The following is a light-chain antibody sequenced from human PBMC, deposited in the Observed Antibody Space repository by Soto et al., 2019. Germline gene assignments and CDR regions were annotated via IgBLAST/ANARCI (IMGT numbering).Light chain of an antibody. CDR2: DAS. CDR1: QGISSA. CDR3: QQFNSYHLT. J-gene: IGKJ5*01. V-gene: IGKV1-13*02. Sequence: AIQLTQSPSSLSASVGDRVTITCRASQGISSALAWYQQKPGKASKLLIYDASSLESGVPSRFSGSGSGTDFTLTISSLQPEDFATYYCQQFNSYHLTFGQGTRLEIK.